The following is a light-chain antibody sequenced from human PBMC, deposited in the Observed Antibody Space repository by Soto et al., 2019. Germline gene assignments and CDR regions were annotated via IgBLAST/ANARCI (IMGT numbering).Light chain of an antibody. J-gene: IGLJ1*01. CDR2: EGS. V-gene: IGLV2-23*01. CDR3: CSYAVTPV. Sequence: QSELTQPASVSGSPGQSITISCTGTSSDVGSYNLVSWYQQHPGKAPKLMIYEGSKRTSGVSNRFSGSKSGNTASLTISGLQAEDEADYYCCSYAVTPVFGNGTKGTVL. CDR1: SSDVGSYNL.